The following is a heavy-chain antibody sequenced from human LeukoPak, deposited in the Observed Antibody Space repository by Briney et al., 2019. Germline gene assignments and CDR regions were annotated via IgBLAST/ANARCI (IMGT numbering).Heavy chain of an antibody. J-gene: IGHJ4*02. D-gene: IGHD6-13*01. CDR2: ISGDGGTT. Sequence: PGGSLRLSCSASGFTFDYYAMHWVRQAPGKGLEWVSLISGDGGTTYYADSVKGRFTISRDNSKNSLYLQTYSLRREDTALYYCAKPSSSWDPELDYWGQGTLVTVSS. V-gene: IGHV3-43*02. CDR3: AKPSSSWDPELDY. CDR1: GFTFDYYA.